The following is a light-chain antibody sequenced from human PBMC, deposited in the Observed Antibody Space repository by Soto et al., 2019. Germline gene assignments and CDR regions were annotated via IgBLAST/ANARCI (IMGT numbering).Light chain of an antibody. J-gene: IGKJ4*01. V-gene: IGKV3D-15*01. CDR2: GAS. CDR1: HSVNGH. Sequence: MMMTQSPATLSVSPGERVTLSCRTSHSVNGHVAWYQQKPGQAPRLLLYGASTRATGIPARFSGSGSGTEFTLTINSLQSEDFGVYYCQQYNNWPRATFGGGTKVDNK. CDR3: QQYNNWPRAT.